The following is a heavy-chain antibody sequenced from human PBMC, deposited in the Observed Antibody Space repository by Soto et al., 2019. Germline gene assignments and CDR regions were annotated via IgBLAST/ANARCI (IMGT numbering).Heavy chain of an antibody. D-gene: IGHD3-10*01. J-gene: IGHJ4*02. Sequence: PGGSLRLSCAASGFTFSSYAMHWVRQAPGKGLEWVAVISYDGSNKYYADSVKGRFTISRDNSKNTLYLQTNSLRAEDTAVYYCAREGITMVRGGQYFDYWGQGTLVTVSS. V-gene: IGHV3-30-3*01. CDR3: AREGITMVRGGQYFDY. CDR2: ISYDGSNK. CDR1: GFTFSSYA.